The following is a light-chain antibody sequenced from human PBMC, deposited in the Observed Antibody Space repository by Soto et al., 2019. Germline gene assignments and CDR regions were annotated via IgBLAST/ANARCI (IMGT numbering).Light chain of an antibody. CDR3: QSYDSSLSVEV. J-gene: IGLJ1*01. CDR2: GNS. V-gene: IGLV1-40*01. Sequence: QSVLTQPPSVSGAPGQRVTISCTGSSSKIGAGYDVHWYQQLPGTAPKLLIYGNSNRPSGVPDRFSGSKSGTSASLALTGLFVVDEADYYCQSYDSSLSVEVFGTGTKVTVL. CDR1: SSKIGAGYD.